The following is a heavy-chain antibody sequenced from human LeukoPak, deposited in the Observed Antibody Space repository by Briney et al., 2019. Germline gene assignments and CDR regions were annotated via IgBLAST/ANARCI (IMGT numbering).Heavy chain of an antibody. Sequence: GGSLRLSCAASGFTVSSNYMSWVRQAPGKGLEWVSVIYSGGSTYYADSVTRRFTISRDNSKNTLYLQMNSLRAEDTAVYYCARDLSYYFDYWGQGTLVTVSS. V-gene: IGHV3-66*02. J-gene: IGHJ4*02. CDR3: ARDLSYYFDY. CDR2: IYSGGST. D-gene: IGHD6-6*01. CDR1: GFTVSSNY.